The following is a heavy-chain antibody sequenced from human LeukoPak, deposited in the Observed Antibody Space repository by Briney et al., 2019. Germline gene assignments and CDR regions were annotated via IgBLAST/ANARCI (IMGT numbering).Heavy chain of an antibody. CDR3: ARDPLGYCSSTSCHT. J-gene: IGHJ5*02. Sequence: GGSLRLSCAASGFTFSSYWMTWVRQAPGKGLEWVANIKQDGSEKYYVDSVKGRFTISRDNAKNSLYLQMNSLRAEDTAVYYCARDPLGYCSSTSCHTWGQGTLVTVSS. D-gene: IGHD2-2*01. CDR2: IKQDGSEK. V-gene: IGHV3-7*01. CDR1: GFTFSSYW.